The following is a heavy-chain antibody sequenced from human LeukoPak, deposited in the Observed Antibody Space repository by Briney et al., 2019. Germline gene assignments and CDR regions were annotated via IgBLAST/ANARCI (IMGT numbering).Heavy chain of an antibody. J-gene: IGHJ4*02. CDR2: IKEDGSEK. D-gene: IGHD1-1*01. V-gene: IGHV3-7*01. CDR3: ARSTAGFDY. Sequence: PGGSLRLSCAASGFSFGSYWIAWVRQAPGKGLEWMANIKEDGSEKYYVDSVKGRFTISRDNAKNSLSLQMSSLRAEDTAVYYCARSTAGFDYWGQGTLVTVSS. CDR1: GFSFGSYW.